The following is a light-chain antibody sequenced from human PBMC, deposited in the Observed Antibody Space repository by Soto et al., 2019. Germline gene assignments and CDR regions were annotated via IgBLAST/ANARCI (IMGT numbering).Light chain of an antibody. CDR2: DVS. J-gene: IGLJ1*01. V-gene: IGLV2-14*01. CDR1: SSDVGAYNY. Sequence: QSALAQPASVSGSPGQSITISCTGTSSDVGAYNYVSWYQQHPGKAPKLMIYDVSNRPSGVSNRFSGSKSGNTASLTISGLQAEDEADYYCSSYTSSSTSYVFGTGTKV. CDR3: SSYTSSSTSYV.